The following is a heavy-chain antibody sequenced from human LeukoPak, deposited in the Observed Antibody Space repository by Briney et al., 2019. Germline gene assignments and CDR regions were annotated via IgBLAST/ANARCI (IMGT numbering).Heavy chain of an antibody. V-gene: IGHV1-2*02. CDR1: GYTFTGYY. J-gene: IGHJ3*01. CDR3: ASIGVVIVPDAFDL. CDR2: INPNSGGT. D-gene: IGHD3-3*01. Sequence: ASVKVSCKASGYTFTGYYMHWVRQAPGQGLEWMGWINPNSGGTNYAQKFQGRVTMTRDTSISTSYMELSRLRSDDTPVYYCASIGVVIVPDAFDLWGQGTMATVSS.